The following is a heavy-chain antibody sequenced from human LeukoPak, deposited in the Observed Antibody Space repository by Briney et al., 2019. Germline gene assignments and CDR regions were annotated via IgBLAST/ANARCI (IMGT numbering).Heavy chain of an antibody. Sequence: ASVKVSCKASGYTFTSYYMHWVRQAPGQGLVWMGIINPSGGSTSYAQKFQGRVTMTRDMSTSTVYMELSSLRSEDTAVYYCARVSPSYSSSLGDYYMDVWGKGTTVTVSS. D-gene: IGHD6-13*01. CDR2: INPSGGST. J-gene: IGHJ6*03. CDR3: ARVSPSYSSSLGDYYMDV. CDR1: GYTFTSYY. V-gene: IGHV1-46*01.